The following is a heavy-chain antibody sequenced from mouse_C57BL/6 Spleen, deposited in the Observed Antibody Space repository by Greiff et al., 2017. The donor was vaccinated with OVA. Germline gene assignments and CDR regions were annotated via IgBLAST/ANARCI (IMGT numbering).Heavy chain of an antibody. V-gene: IGHV1-82*01. D-gene: IGHD1-1*01. Sequence: VKLQQSGPELVKPGASVKISCTASGFAFSSSWMNWVKQRPGKGLEWIGRIYPGDGETNYNGKFKGKATMTADKSSSTAYMQLSSLTSEDSAVYCCAREDLNYYADWGQGTLVTVSA. CDR3: AREDLNYYAD. J-gene: IGHJ3*01. CDR1: GFAFSSSW. CDR2: IYPGDGET.